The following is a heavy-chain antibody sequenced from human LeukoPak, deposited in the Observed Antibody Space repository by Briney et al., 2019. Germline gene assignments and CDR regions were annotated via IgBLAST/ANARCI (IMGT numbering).Heavy chain of an antibody. D-gene: IGHD1-26*01. J-gene: IGHJ3*02. CDR2: IYYTGST. Sequence: SQTLSLTCIVSGGSISSYYWSWIRQPPGKGLEWIGYIYYTGSTNYNPSLKSRVTISVDTSKNQLSLKLRSVTAADTAVYYCARQDSGTYLNPLDIWGQGTVVTVSS. V-gene: IGHV4-59*08. CDR1: GGSISSYY. CDR3: ARQDSGTYLNPLDI.